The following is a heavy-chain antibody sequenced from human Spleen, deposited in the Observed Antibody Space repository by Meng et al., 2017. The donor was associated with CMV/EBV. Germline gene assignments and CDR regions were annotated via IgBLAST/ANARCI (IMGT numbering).Heavy chain of an antibody. CDR3: VKEDEYSVAY. V-gene: IGHV3-21*04. CDR1: GFSFSTYN. J-gene: IGHJ4*02. D-gene: IGHD2/OR15-2a*01. CDR2: ISSSSSYI. Sequence: GESLKISCAASGFSFSTYNVNWVRQAPGEGLEWVSSISSSSSYISYADSVKGRFTVSRDDSKNTLYLQMNNLRAEDTAVYYCVKEDEYSVAYWGQGTLVTVSS.